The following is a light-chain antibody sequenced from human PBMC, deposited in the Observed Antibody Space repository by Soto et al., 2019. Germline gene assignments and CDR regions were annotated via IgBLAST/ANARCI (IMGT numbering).Light chain of an antibody. CDR3: QHYKSYPVT. CDR2: KTS. J-gene: IGKJ1*01. Sequence: DIQMTQSPSTLSASVGDRVTITCRASQTISSWLAWYQQKPGKAPKLLIYKTSSLESGVPSRFSCSGSWTEFILTIITLQPEDVATYYCQHYKSYPVTFGQGTKVDIK. V-gene: IGKV1-5*03. CDR1: QTISSW.